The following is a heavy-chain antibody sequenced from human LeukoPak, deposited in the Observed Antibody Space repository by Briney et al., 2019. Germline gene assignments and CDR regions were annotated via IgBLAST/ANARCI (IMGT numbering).Heavy chain of an antibody. CDR2: ISYDGSNK. CDR1: GFTFSSYA. CDR3: ARDGTITMVRGVIISDTDRYYYYGMDV. D-gene: IGHD3-10*01. Sequence: QPGGSLRLSCAASGFTFSSYAMHWVRQAPGKGLEWVAVISYDGSNKYYADSVKGRFTISRDNSKNTLYLQMNSLRAEDTAVYYCARDGTITMVRGVIISDTDRYYYYGMDVWGKGTTVTVSS. V-gene: IGHV3-30*04. J-gene: IGHJ6*04.